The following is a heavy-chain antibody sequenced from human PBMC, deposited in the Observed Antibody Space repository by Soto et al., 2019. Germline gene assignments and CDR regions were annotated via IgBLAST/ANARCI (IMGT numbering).Heavy chain of an antibody. D-gene: IGHD2-15*01. CDR3: ARDGFLGSIDY. V-gene: IGHV4-59*01. CDR1: GGSISSYY. J-gene: IGHJ4*02. Sequence: PSETLSLTCTVSGGSISSYYWSWIRQPPGKGLEWIGYIYYSGSTNYNPSLKSRVTISVDTSKNQFSLKLSSVTAADTAVYYCARDGFLGSIDYWGQGTLVTVSS. CDR2: IYYSGST.